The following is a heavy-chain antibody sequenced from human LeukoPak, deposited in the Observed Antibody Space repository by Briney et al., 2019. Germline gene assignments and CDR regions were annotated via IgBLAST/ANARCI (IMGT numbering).Heavy chain of an antibody. CDR1: GFAFSPYA. Sequence: GGSLRLSCAASGFAFSPYAMHWVRQAPGKGLEWVVVISYDGSNKYYADSVKGRFTISRDNSKNTLYLQMNSLRAEDTAVYYCARDLGVTGDYSFGYWGQGTLVTVSS. J-gene: IGHJ4*02. CDR3: ARDLGVTGDYSFGY. D-gene: IGHD4-17*01. CDR2: ISYDGSNK. V-gene: IGHV3-30-3*01.